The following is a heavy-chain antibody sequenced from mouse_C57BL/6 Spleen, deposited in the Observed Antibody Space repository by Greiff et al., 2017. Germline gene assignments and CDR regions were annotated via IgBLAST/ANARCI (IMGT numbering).Heavy chain of an antibody. Sequence: VQLQQSVAELVRPGASVKLSCTASGFNIQNTYMHWVKQRPEQGLEWIGRIDPANGNTTYAPKFQGKATITADTSSNTAYLQLSSLTSEDTAIYYCAILGDFDYWGQGTTLTVSS. J-gene: IGHJ2*01. V-gene: IGHV14-3*01. CDR1: GFNIQNTY. D-gene: IGHD4-1*01. CDR2: IDPANGNT. CDR3: AILGDFDY.